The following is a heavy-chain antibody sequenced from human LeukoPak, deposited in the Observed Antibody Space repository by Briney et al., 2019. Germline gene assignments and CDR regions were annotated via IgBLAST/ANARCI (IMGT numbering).Heavy chain of an antibody. CDR3: ATFFGVIDDPLDY. J-gene: IGHJ4*01. Sequence: SETLSLTCAVSGYSISSSYYWGWIRQPPGQGLEWIGTISHSGTTFYNSSLQTRVTVSLDTSRNRFSLNLTSATAADTAIYYCATFFGVIDDPLDYWGHGTLVTVSA. V-gene: IGHV4-38-2*01. CDR1: GYSISSSYY. CDR2: ISHSGTT. D-gene: IGHD3-3*01.